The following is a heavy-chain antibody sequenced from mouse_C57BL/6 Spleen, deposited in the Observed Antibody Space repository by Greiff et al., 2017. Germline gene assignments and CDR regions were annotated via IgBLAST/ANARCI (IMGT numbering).Heavy chain of an antibody. CDR2: IWRGGST. CDR3: AKTRGNYGYFDV. V-gene: IGHV2-5*01. CDR1: GFSLTSYG. Sequence: VMLVESGPGLVQPSQSLSITCTVSGFSLTSYGVHWVRQSPGKGLEWLGVIWRGGSTDYNAAFMSRLSITKDNSKSQVFFKMNSLQADDTAIYYCAKTRGNYGYFDVWGTGTTVTVSS. D-gene: IGHD2-1*01. J-gene: IGHJ1*03.